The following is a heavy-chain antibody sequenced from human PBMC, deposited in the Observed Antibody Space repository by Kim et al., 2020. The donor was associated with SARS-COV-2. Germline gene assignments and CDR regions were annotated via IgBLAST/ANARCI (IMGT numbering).Heavy chain of an antibody. CDR2: A. CDR3: ARDLVVGGMDV. V-gene: IGHV3-53*04. Sequence: AFYTDSVKGRVTISRHNSKNTLYLQMNSLRAEDTAVYYCARDLVVGGMDVWGQGTTVTVSS. J-gene: IGHJ6*02. D-gene: IGHD2-15*01.